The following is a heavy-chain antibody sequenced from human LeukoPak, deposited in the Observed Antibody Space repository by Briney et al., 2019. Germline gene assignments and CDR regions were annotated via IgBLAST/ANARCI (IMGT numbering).Heavy chain of an antibody. CDR3: TKDPLRYFDWLSTAFGY. V-gene: IGHV3-20*04. J-gene: IGHJ4*02. Sequence: SGGSLRLSCAASGFTFDDYGMSWVRQAPGKGLEWVSGINWNGGITAYADSVKGRFTISRDNAKNSLYLQMNSLRAEDTAVYYCTKDPLRYFDWLSTAFGYWGQGTLVTVSS. CDR2: INWNGGIT. CDR1: GFTFDDYG. D-gene: IGHD3-9*01.